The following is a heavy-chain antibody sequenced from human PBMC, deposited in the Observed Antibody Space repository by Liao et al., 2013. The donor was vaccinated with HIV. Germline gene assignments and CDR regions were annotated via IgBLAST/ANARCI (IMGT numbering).Heavy chain of an antibody. CDR3: ARAEEPYSSTWYGSHEYFQH. J-gene: IGHJ1*01. CDR2: IDYKGTT. Sequence: QVQLQESGPGLVKPSQTLSLTCTVSGGSITSGDFCWSWIRQPPGKGLEWIGYIDYKGTTYYNPSLKSRLTISVATSKNQFSLKLSSVTAADTAVYYCARAEEPYSSTWYGSHEYFQHWGQGTLVTVSS. V-gene: IGHV4-30-4*08. CDR1: GGSITSGDFC. D-gene: IGHD6-13*01.